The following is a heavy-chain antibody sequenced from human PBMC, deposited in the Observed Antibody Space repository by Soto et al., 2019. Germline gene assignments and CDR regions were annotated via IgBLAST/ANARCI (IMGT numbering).Heavy chain of an antibody. CDR2: MNPNSGNT. Sequence: ASVKVSCKASGYTFTSYDINWVRQATGQGLEWMGWMNPNSGNTGYAQKFQGRVTMARNTSISTAYMELSSLRSEDTAVYYCARGISGTGYCSGGSCYSDSGWFDPWGQGTLVTVSS. V-gene: IGHV1-8*01. J-gene: IGHJ5*02. CDR1: GYTFTSYD. CDR3: ARGISGTGYCSGGSCYSDSGWFDP. D-gene: IGHD2-15*01.